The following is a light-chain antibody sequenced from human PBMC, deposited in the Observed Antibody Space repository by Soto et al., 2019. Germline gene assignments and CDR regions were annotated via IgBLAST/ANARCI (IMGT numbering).Light chain of an antibody. Sequence: QLVLTQPPSASGTPGQRVTISCSGSSSNIGSNYVYWYQQLPGTAPKLLIYRNNQRPSGVPDRFSGSKSGTSASLAISWLRSEDEADYYCAAWDDSLSGLFGGGTKLTVL. CDR3: AAWDDSLSGL. CDR2: RNN. V-gene: IGLV1-47*01. J-gene: IGLJ2*01. CDR1: SSNIGSNY.